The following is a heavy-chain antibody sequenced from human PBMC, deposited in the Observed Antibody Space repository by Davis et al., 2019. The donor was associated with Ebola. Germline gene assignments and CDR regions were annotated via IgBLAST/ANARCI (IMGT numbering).Heavy chain of an antibody. J-gene: IGHJ5*02. V-gene: IGHV1-18*04. D-gene: IGHD3-10*01. CDR2: ISAYNGNT. CDR1: GYTFISYY. Sequence: AASVKVSCKASGYTFISYYMHWVRKAQGKGLEWMGWISAYNGNTNYAQNLQGRVTMTTDTSTSTAYMEVRSLRYDDTAVYYFPRAVTMVLPSGCFSPWGQATLVTVSS. CDR3: PRAVTMVLPSGCFSP.